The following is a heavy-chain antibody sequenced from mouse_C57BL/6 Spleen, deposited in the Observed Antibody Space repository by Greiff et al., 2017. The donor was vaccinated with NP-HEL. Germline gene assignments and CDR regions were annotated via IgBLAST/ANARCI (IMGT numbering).Heavy chain of an antibody. D-gene: IGHD1-1*01. CDR2: INPSNGGT. CDR1: GYTFTSYW. J-gene: IGHJ4*01. Sequence: VQLQQPGTELVKPGASVKLSCKASGYTFTSYWMHWVKQRPGPGLEWIGNINPSNGGTNYNEKFKSKATLTVDKSSSTAYMQLSSLTSEDSAVYYCARSTVVALYAMDYWGQGTSVTVSS. CDR3: ARSTVVALYAMDY. V-gene: IGHV1-53*01.